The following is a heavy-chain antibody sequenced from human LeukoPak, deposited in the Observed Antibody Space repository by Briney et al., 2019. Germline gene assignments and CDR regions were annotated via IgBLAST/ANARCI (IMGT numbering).Heavy chain of an antibody. CDR1: GYTFSAYD. V-gene: IGHV1-18*04. CDR3: ARGLGITFGGVIVIGDAFDI. D-gene: IGHD3-16*02. CDR2: ISAYNGNT. J-gene: IGHJ3*02. Sequence: GASVKISCKASGYTFSAYDMHWVRQAPGQGLEWMGWISAYNGNTNYAQKLQGRVTMTTDTSTSTAYMELRSLRSGDTAVYYCARGLGITFGGVIVIGDAFDIWGQGTMVTVSS.